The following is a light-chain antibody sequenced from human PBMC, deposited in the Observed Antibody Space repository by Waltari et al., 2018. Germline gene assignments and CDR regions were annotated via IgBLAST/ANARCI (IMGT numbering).Light chain of an antibody. CDR1: DIGDKR. Sequence: SYVLTQPPSVSVAPGQTARITCGGSDIGDKRVHWYQHKTGQAPLLVVYDDTDRPSGIPGRISGSNSGYTATLSITRVEAGDEADYYCQVWDSDGDYVVFGGGTK. V-gene: IGLV3-21*02. J-gene: IGLJ2*01. CDR3: QVWDSDGDYVV. CDR2: DDT.